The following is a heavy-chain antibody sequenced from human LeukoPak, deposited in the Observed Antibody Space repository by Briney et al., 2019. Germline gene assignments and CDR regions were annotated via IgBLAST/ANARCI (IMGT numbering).Heavy chain of an antibody. V-gene: IGHV1-2*02. CDR3: AGDLRDYYYYYYMDV. Sequence: ASVKVSCKASGYTFTGYYMHWVRQAPGQGLEWMGWINPNSGGTNYAQKFQGRVTMTRDTSISTAYMELSRLRSDDTAVYYCAGDLRDYYYYYYMDVWGKGTTVTVSS. J-gene: IGHJ6*03. D-gene: IGHD5/OR15-5a*01. CDR1: GYTFTGYY. CDR2: INPNSGGT.